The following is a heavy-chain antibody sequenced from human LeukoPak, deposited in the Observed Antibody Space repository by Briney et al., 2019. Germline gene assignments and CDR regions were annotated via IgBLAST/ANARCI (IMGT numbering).Heavy chain of an antibody. CDR3: ANPVGYGDAFDI. J-gene: IGHJ3*02. CDR2: INPNSGDT. V-gene: IGHV1-2*02. D-gene: IGHD5-12*01. CDR1: GYIFTDYF. Sequence: ASVKVSCKASGYIFTDYFLHWVRQAPGQRLEWMGWINPNSGDTKYAQKFQGRVTMTRVTSIATAYMELNRLRSDDTAVYYCANPVGYGDAFDIWGQGTMVTVSS.